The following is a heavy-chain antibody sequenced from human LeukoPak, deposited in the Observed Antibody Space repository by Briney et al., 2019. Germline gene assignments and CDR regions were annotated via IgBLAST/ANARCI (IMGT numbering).Heavy chain of an antibody. CDR2: INHSGST. CDR3: ARTPRGYCSGGSCYSVFDY. D-gene: IGHD2-15*01. J-gene: IGHJ4*02. CDR1: GGSFSGYY. V-gene: IGHV4-34*01. Sequence: SETLSPTCAVYGGSFSGYYWSWIRQPPGKGLEWIGEINHSGSTNYNPSLKSRVTISVDTSKNQFSLKLSSVTAADTAVYYCARTPRGYCSGGSCYSVFDYWGQGTLVTVSS.